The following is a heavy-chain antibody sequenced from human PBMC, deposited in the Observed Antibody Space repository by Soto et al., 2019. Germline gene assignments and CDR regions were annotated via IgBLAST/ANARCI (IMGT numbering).Heavy chain of an antibody. J-gene: IGHJ4*02. V-gene: IGHV3-30*18. CDR2: ISYDGSDK. CDR3: AKGLGVLSPESYDY. CDR1: GFTFSYYA. D-gene: IGHD3-16*02. Sequence: QVQLVESGGGVVQPGRSLRLSCAASGFTFSYYAMHWVRQAPGKGLEWVAVISYDGSDKYYADSVKGRFTISRDNSRNTLNLQMNSLRADDTAVYYCAKGLGVLSPESYDYWGQGTLITVSS.